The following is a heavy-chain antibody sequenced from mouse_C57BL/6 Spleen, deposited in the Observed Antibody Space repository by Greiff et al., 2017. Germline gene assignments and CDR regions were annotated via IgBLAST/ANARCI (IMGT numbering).Heavy chain of an antibody. Sequence: EVQRVESGGGLVKPGGSLKLSCAASGFTFSDYGMHWVRQAPEKGLEWVAYISSGSSTIYYADTVKGRFTISRDNAKNTLFLQMTSLRSEDTAMYYCARGGLGTSMDYWGQGTSVTVSS. V-gene: IGHV5-17*01. CDR3: ARGGLGTSMDY. D-gene: IGHD2-4*01. CDR1: GFTFSDYG. J-gene: IGHJ4*01. CDR2: ISSGSSTI.